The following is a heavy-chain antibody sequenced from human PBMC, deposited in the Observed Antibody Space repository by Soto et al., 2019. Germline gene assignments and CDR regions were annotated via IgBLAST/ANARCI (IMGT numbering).Heavy chain of an antibody. J-gene: IGHJ5*01. D-gene: IGHD1-1*01. Sequence: TLAITCSVSGASISSGAFCWSWIRQHPGKALEWIGYICYLGNTYYNPSLKSRVTISRDTSKSHFSLNVNSVTAADTALYYCARVSATGTRWFDSWGQGTLVTVSS. CDR2: ICYLGNT. CDR3: ARVSATGTRWFDS. V-gene: IGHV4-31*03. CDR1: GASISSGAFC.